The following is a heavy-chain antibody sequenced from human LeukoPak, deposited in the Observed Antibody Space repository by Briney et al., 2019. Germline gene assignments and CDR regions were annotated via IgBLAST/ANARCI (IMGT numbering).Heavy chain of an antibody. CDR2: MNQDGSAK. V-gene: IGHV3-7*01. Sequence: PGGSLRLSCGASGFTFSTYWMSWVRQAPGKGLEWVANMNQDGSAKYYVDSVKGRFTISRDNAKNSLYLQMNSLRAEDTAVYYCARGLGSIFGVVIIRGLTDYWGQGTLVTVSS. CDR3: ARGLGSIFGVVIIRGLTDY. J-gene: IGHJ4*02. CDR1: GFTFSTYW. D-gene: IGHD3-3*01.